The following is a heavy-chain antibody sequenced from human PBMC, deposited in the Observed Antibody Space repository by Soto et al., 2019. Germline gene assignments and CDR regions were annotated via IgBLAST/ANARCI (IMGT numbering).Heavy chain of an antibody. J-gene: IGHJ6*02. V-gene: IGHV4-31*03. CDR3: AREVYGSGGMDV. D-gene: IGHD3-10*01. CDR1: GGSISSGGYY. Sequence: QVQLQESGPGLVKPSQTLSLTCTVSGGSISSGGYYWSWIRQHPGKGLEWIGYIYYSGSTYYNPSLNKRRTIYLDTSKTQFSLKLSSVTAADTAVYYCAREVYGSGGMDVWGQGTTVTVSS. CDR2: IYYSGST.